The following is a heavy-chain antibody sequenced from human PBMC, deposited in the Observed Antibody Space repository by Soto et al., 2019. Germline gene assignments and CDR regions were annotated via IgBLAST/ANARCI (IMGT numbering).Heavy chain of an antibody. Sequence: GGSLRLSCAASGFTFSSYAMSWVRQAPGKGLEWVSAISGSGGSTYYADSVKGRFTISRDNSKNTLYLQMNSLRAEDTAVYYCAKGPSMVRGVIIKGGNWFDPWGQGTLVTVSS. V-gene: IGHV3-23*01. CDR1: GFTFSSYA. D-gene: IGHD3-10*01. CDR3: AKGPSMVRGVIIKGGNWFDP. J-gene: IGHJ5*02. CDR2: ISGSGGST.